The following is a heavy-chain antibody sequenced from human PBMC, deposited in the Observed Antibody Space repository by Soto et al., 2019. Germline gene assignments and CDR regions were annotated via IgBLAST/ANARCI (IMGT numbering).Heavy chain of an antibody. V-gene: IGHV5-10-1*01. CDR3: ARLQRLKYCSSRYYYYGMYF. CDR1: GYSFTSYW. D-gene: IGHD6-13*01. J-gene: IGHJ6*02. Sequence: GESLKISCKGSGYSFTSYWISWVRQMPGKGLEWMGRIDPSDSYTNYSPSFQGHVTISADKSISTAYLQWSSLKASDTAMYYCARLQRLKYCSSRYYYYGMYFWGRGTKDTVSS. CDR2: IDPSDSYT.